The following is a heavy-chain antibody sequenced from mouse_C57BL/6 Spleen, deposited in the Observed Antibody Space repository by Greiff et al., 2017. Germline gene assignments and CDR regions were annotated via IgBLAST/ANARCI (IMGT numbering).Heavy chain of an antibody. CDR3: ARSGRGRHAMDY. D-gene: IGHD1-1*02. CDR2: IYPRSGNT. V-gene: IGHV1-81*01. J-gene: IGHJ4*01. CDR1: GYTFTSYG. Sequence: QVQLQQSGAELVRPGASVKLSCKASGYTFTSYGISWVKQRPGQGLEWIGEIYPRSGNTYYNEKFKGKATLTADKSSSTAYMELRSLTSEDSAVYFCARSGRGRHAMDYWGQGTSVTVSS.